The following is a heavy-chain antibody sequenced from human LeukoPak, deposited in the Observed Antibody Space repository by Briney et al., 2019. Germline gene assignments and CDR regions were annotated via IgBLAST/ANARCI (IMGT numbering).Heavy chain of an antibody. CDR1: GGSISSGSYY. D-gene: IGHD5-12*01. CDR2: IYTSGST. J-gene: IGHJ4*02. V-gene: IGHV4-61*02. Sequence: PSQTLSLTCTVSGGSISSGSYYWSWIRQPAGKGLEWIGRIYTSGSTYYNPSLKSRVTISVDTSKNQFSLKLSSVTAADTAVYYCARGPLVATFYYWGQGTLVTVSS. CDR3: ARGPLVATFYY.